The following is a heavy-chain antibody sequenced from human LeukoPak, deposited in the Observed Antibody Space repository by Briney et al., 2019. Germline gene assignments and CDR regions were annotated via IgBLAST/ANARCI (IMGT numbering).Heavy chain of an antibody. V-gene: IGHV1-69*04. Sequence: SVKVSCKASGGTFSSYAISWVRQAPGQGLEWMGRIIPILGIANYAQKFQGRVTITADKSTSTAYMELSSLRSEDTAVYYCARGYYYDSSGYYYYPYYFDYWGQGTLVTVSS. CDR3: ARGYYYDSSGYYYYPYYFDY. CDR1: GGTFSSYA. CDR2: IIPILGIA. J-gene: IGHJ4*02. D-gene: IGHD3-22*01.